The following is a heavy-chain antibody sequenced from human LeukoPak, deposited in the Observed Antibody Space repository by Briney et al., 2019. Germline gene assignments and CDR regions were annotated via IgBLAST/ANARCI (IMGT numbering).Heavy chain of an antibody. Sequence: GGSLRLSCAASGFTFSSYWMSWVRQAPGKGLEWVANIKQDGSEKYYMDSVKGRFTISRDNAKNSLYLQMNSLRAEDTAVYYCARDRGRGPGAWYYYYMDVWGKGTTVTVSS. D-gene: IGHD3-10*01. CDR2: IKQDGSEK. J-gene: IGHJ6*03. CDR3: ARDRGRGPGAWYYYYMDV. V-gene: IGHV3-7*01. CDR1: GFTFSSYW.